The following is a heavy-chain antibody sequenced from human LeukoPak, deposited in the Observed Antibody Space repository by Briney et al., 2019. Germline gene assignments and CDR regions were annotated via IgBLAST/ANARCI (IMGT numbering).Heavy chain of an antibody. V-gene: IGHV4-59*01. D-gene: IGHD3-3*01. CDR1: GGSIGSYY. CDR3: AREEWGYWFDP. J-gene: IGHJ5*02. Sequence: PSETLSLTCTVSGGSIGSYYWSWIRQPPGKGLEWIGYIYYSGSTNYNPSLKSRVTISVDTSKNQFSLKLSSVTAADTAVYYCAREEWGYWFDPWGQGTLVTVSS. CDR2: IYYSGST.